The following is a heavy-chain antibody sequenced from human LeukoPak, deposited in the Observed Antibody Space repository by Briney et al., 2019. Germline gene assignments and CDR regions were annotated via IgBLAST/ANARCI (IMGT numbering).Heavy chain of an antibody. CDR3: ARSSFGVVIPNFDY. V-gene: IGHV1-18*01. Sequence: ASAKVSCKASGYTFSSNGISWVPQAPGQGLEWMGWTSVYNGHTNYAQKLQGRVTMTTDTSTSTAYMELRSLRSDDTAVYYCARSSFGVVIPNFDYWGQGTLVTVSS. CDR2: TSVYNGHT. J-gene: IGHJ4*02. D-gene: IGHD3-3*01. CDR1: GYTFSSNG.